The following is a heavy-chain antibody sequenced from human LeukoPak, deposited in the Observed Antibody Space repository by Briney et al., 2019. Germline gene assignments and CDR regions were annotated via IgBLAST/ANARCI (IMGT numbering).Heavy chain of an antibody. CDR2: MNPSGST. CDR1: GGSFSGYY. CDR3: ARGRQDVTMIVVVMTAVSYYLDV. D-gene: IGHD3-22*01. Sequence: SETLSLTCAVYGGSFSGYYWTWIRQTPEKGLEWIGEMNPSGSTSYNPSLKSRVTISVDTSKNQFSLKLSSATAADTAVYYCARGRQDVTMIVVVMTAVSYYLDVWGKGTTVTVS. J-gene: IGHJ6*03. V-gene: IGHV4-34*01.